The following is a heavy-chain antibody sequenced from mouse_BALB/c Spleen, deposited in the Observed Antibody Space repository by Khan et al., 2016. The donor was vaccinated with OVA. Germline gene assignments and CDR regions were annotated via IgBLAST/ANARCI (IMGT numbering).Heavy chain of an antibody. D-gene: IGHD1-2*01. Sequence: VELVESGPEPVKPGASVKMSCKASGYTFTDYLISWAKQRTGQGLEWIGEIYHGSGYTYYNEKFKGKATLTSDKSSNTAYMQLSSLTSDEFAVNFCARASYGGLAYWGQGTLVTVSA. V-gene: IGHV1-77*01. J-gene: IGHJ3*01. CDR2: IYHGSGYT. CDR3: ARASYGGLAY. CDR1: GYTFTDYL.